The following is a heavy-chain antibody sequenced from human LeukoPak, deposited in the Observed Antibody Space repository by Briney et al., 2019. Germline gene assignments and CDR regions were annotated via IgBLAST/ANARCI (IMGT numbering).Heavy chain of an antibody. V-gene: IGHV3-9*01. D-gene: IGHD6-19*01. CDR2: ISWNSGYI. J-gene: IGHJ4*02. CDR3: AKVRGTYSSGYFFHY. Sequence: PGGSLRLSCAASGFTFDNYAMHWVRQAPGKGLEWLSIISWNSGYIGYADSVKGRFTISRDNAKKSLDLQMNSLRAEDTAFYYCAKVRGTYSSGYFFHYWGQGTLVTVSS. CDR1: GFTFDNYA.